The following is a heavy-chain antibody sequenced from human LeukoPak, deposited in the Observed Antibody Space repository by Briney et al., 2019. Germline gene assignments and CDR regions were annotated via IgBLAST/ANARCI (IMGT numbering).Heavy chain of an antibody. CDR2: IYYTGST. J-gene: IGHJ4*02. CDR3: ARSPLLRSSSWYVY. CDR1: GASISSYY. Sequence: PSETLSLTCTVSGASISSYYWSWIRQPPGKGLEWIGYIYYTGSTNYNPSLKSRVTISVDTSKNQFSLKLSSVTAADTAVYYCARSPLLRSSSWYVYWGQGTQVTVSS. V-gene: IGHV4-59*01. D-gene: IGHD6-13*01.